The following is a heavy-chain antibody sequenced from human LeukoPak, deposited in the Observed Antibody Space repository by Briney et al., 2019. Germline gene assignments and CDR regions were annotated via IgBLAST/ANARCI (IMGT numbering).Heavy chain of an antibody. V-gene: IGHV3-23*01. J-gene: IGHJ4*02. CDR3: AKDLDDFWSGYHHY. D-gene: IGHD3-3*01. Sequence: GGSLRLSCAASGFTFSSYSMNWVRQAPGKGLEWVSAISGSGGSTYYADSVKGRFTISRDNSKNTLYLQMNSLRAEDTAVYYCAKDLDDFWSGYHHYWGQGTLVTVSS. CDR1: GFTFSSYS. CDR2: ISGSGGST.